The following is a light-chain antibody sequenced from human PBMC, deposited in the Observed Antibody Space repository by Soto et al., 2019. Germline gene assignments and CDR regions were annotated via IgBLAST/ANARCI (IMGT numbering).Light chain of an antibody. J-gene: IGKJ2*01. CDR1: QSISSW. CDR3: QQYKIYYT. V-gene: IGKV1-5*03. Sequence: DIQMTQSPSTLSASVGDRVTITCRASQSISSWWAWYQRKPGKAPKLLIYKASMLESGVPPRFSGSGYGTEFTGTISSLQPYDFATYYCQQYKIYYTLGQGTKLESK. CDR2: KAS.